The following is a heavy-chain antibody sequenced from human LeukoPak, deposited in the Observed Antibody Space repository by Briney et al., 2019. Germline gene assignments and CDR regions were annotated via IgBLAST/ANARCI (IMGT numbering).Heavy chain of an antibody. J-gene: IGHJ4*02. CDR1: GDSVSSNSAT. CDR2: TYYRSKWYN. CDR3: ATNRPLDY. Sequence: SQTLSLTCAISGDSVSSNSATWSWIRQSPSRGLEWLGRTYYRSKWYNDYAVSVKSRITINPDTSKTQFPLQLSSVTSEDTAVYYCATNRPLDYWGQGTLVTVSS. D-gene: IGHD2/OR15-2a*01. V-gene: IGHV6-1*01.